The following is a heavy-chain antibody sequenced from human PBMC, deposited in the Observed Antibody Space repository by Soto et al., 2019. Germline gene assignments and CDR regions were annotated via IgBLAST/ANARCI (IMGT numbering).Heavy chain of an antibody. CDR1: GGCISSGGYY. Sequence: SETLSLTCTVSGGCISSGGYYWSWIRQHPGKGLEWIGYIYYSGSTYYNPSLKSRVTISVDTSKNQFSRKLSSVTAADTAVYYCARVDILTRPFDSWGQGTLVTVSS. J-gene: IGHJ5*01. CDR2: IYYSGST. V-gene: IGHV4-31*03. D-gene: IGHD3-9*01. CDR3: ARVDILTRPFDS.